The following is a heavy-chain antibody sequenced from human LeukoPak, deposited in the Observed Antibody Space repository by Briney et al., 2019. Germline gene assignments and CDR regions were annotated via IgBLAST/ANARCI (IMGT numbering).Heavy chain of an antibody. CDR2: FDPEDGET. Sequence: ASVKVSCKVSGYTLTELSMHWVRQAPGEGLEWMGGFDPEDGETIYAQKFQGRVTMTEDTSTDTAYMELSSLRSEDTAVYYCATGSGSKPYYYYGMDVWGQGTTVTVSS. V-gene: IGHV1-24*01. CDR1: GYTLTELS. D-gene: IGHD1-26*01. J-gene: IGHJ6*02. CDR3: ATGSGSKPYYYYGMDV.